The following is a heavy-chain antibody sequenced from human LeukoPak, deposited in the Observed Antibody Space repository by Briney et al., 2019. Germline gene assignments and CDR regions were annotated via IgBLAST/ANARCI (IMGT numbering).Heavy chain of an antibody. Sequence: GGSLRLSCAASGFTVSSNYMSWVRQAPGRGLEWVSVIYSGGSTYYADSVKGRFTISRDNSKNTLYLQMNSLRAEDTAVYYCAREGAVAGLDYWGQGTLVTVSS. CDR1: GFTVSSNY. CDR3: AREGAVAGLDY. D-gene: IGHD6-19*01. CDR2: IYSGGST. V-gene: IGHV3-53*01. J-gene: IGHJ4*02.